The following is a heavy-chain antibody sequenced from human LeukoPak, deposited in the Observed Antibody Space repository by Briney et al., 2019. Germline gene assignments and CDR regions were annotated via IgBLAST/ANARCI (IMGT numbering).Heavy chain of an antibody. CDR3: AREYSSGWYDF. CDR2: IKQDGGEK. J-gene: IGHJ5*01. CDR1: GFIFSSFW. Sequence: GGSLRLSCAASGFIFSSFWMTWVRQAPGKGLEWLAKIKQDGGEKYYVDSVKGRFTISRDNAKNSLYLQMNSLTAEDTAVYYCAREYSSGWYDFWGQGTLVTVSS. D-gene: IGHD6-19*01. V-gene: IGHV3-7*01.